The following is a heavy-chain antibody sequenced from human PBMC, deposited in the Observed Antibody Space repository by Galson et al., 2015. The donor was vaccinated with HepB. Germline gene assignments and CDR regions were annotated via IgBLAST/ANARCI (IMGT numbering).Heavy chain of an antibody. J-gene: IGHJ3*02. V-gene: IGHV1-46*01. CDR1: GYTFTSYY. CDR3: ARAGRWICGGDCHDAFDI. Sequence: SVKVSCKASGYTFTSYYMHWVRQAPGQGLEWMGIINPSGGSTSYAQKFQGRVTMTRDTSTSTVYMELSSLRSEDTAVYYCARAGRWICGGDCHDAFDIWGQGTMVTVSS. D-gene: IGHD2-21*02. CDR2: INPSGGST.